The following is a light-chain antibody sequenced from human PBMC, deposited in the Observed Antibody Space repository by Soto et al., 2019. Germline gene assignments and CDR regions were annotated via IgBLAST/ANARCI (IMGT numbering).Light chain of an antibody. CDR2: DAI. CDR1: QNIHNH. CDR3: QQYDAWPLS. V-gene: IGKV3-15*01. Sequence: ILMSQSAATLSMSPRQRLTLSCRASQNIHNHMSWFLQKPGQAPRLLMYDAILRAAGIPARLSGSWSGTEFTLTINSLQPEDFAVYYCQQYDAWPLSFGGGTKV. J-gene: IGKJ4*01.